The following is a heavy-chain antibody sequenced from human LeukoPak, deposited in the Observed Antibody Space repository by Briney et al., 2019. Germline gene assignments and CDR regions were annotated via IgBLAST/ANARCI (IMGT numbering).Heavy chain of an antibody. CDR1: GYTFTSYD. Sequence: ASVKVSCRASGYTFTSYDINWVRQATGQGLEWMGWMNPNSGNTGYAQKFQGRVTITRNTSISTAYMELSSLTSEDTAVYYCARDPRYCSGGSCYYFDYWGQGTLVTVSS. CDR3: ARDPRYCSGGSCYYFDY. J-gene: IGHJ4*02. V-gene: IGHV1-8*03. CDR2: MNPNSGNT. D-gene: IGHD2-15*01.